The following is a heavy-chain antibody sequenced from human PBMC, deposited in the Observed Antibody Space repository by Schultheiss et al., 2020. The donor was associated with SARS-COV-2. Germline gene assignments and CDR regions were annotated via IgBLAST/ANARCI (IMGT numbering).Heavy chain of an antibody. J-gene: IGHJ4*02. CDR1: GFTFSSYA. Sequence: GESLKISCAASGFTFSSYAMHWVRQAPGKGLEWVSYISSSSSTIYYADSVKGRFTISRDNAKNSLYLQMNSLRAEDTAVYYCARGNPDYWGQGTLVTVSS. D-gene: IGHD1-14*01. CDR3: ARGNPDY. CDR2: ISSSSSTI. V-gene: IGHV3-48*04.